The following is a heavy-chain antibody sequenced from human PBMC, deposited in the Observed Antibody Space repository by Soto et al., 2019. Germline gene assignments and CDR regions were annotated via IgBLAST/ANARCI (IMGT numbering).Heavy chain of an antibody. CDR2: ISYDGSNK. D-gene: IGHD3-3*01. V-gene: IGHV3-33*05. Sequence: QAPGKGLEWVAVISYDGSNKYYADSVKGRFTISRDNAKNSLFLHLNSLSAGDTAVYYCAIGGGQIYYSGMDVWGQGTTVTVSS. CDR3: AIGGGQIYYSGMDV. J-gene: IGHJ6*02.